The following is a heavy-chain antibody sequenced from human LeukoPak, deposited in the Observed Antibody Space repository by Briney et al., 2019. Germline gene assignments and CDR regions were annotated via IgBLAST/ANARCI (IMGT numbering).Heavy chain of an antibody. CDR3: ARDGRGGGA. D-gene: IGHD3-16*01. CDR1: GFTFSSYA. J-gene: IGHJ4*02. Sequence: GGSLRLSCAASGFTFSSYAMHWVRQAPGKGLEWVAVISYDGSNKYYADSVKGRFTISRDNSENTLYLQMNNLRVEDTAVYYCARDGRGGGAWGPGTLVTVSS. CDR2: ISYDGSNK. V-gene: IGHV3-30*14.